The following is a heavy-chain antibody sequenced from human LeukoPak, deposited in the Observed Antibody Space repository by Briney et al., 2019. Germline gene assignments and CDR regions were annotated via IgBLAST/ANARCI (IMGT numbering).Heavy chain of an antibody. Sequence: SETLSLTCAVSGGSISSNNNYWGWIRQPPGKELEWIGTISYSGSTYYNSSLKSRVTISIDTSKTQFSLKLSSVTAADTAVYYCARHFDYWGQGTLVTVSS. CDR1: GGSISSNNNY. CDR2: ISYSGST. V-gene: IGHV4-39*01. J-gene: IGHJ4*02. CDR3: ARHFDY.